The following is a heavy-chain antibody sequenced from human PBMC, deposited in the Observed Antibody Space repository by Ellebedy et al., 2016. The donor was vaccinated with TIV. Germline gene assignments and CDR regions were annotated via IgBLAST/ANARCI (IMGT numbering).Heavy chain of an antibody. CDR2: ISYSGST. Sequence: MPSETLSLTCTVSGGSISSYYWSWIRQPPGKGLEWIGYISYSGSTNYKPSLKSRVTISIDTSKNQFSLKLRSVTAADTAMYYCARIRGYCLDSWGQGTLVTVSA. J-gene: IGHJ4*02. V-gene: IGHV4-59*01. D-gene: IGHD5-18*01. CDR1: GGSISSYY. CDR3: ARIRGYCLDS.